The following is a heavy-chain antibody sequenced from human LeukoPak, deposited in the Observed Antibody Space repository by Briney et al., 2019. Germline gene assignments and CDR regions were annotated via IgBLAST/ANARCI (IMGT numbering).Heavy chain of an antibody. Sequence: GGSLRLSCAASGFTFSSYEMSWVRQAPGKGLEWVSYITSGGGGIDYADSVKGRFTISRDNARNSLYLQMNSLRVEDTAIYYCARRVGATGSEYWGQGTLVTVSS. CDR1: GFTFSSYE. CDR2: ITSGGGGI. V-gene: IGHV3-48*03. CDR3: ARRVGATGSEY. J-gene: IGHJ4*02. D-gene: IGHD1-26*01.